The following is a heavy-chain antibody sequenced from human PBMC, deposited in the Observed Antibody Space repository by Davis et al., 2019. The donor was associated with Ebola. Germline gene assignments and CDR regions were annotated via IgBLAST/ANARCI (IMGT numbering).Heavy chain of an antibody. D-gene: IGHD4-23*01. CDR3: ARGGNYYGGGGWYFDL. V-gene: IGHV3-53*01. CDR1: GFTFSSYA. CDR2: IYSGGST. Sequence: PGGSLRLSCAASGFTFSSYAMSWVRQAPGKGLEWVSVIYSGGSTYYADSVKGRFTISRDNSKNTLYLQMNSLRAEDTAVYYCARGGNYYGGGGWYFDLWGRGTLVTVSS. J-gene: IGHJ2*01.